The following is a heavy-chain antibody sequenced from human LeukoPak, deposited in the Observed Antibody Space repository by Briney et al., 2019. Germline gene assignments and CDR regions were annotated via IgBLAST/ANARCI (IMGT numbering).Heavy chain of an antibody. D-gene: IGHD3-22*01. CDR2: ISSSSSTI. V-gene: IGHV3-48*04. J-gene: IGHJ4*02. Sequence: PGGSLRLSCATSEFTFSDYGMNWVRQAPGKGLEWVSYISSSSSTIFYADSVKGRFTISRDNAKSSLYLQMNSLRAEDTAVYYCARDTDSSGYYTDYWGQGTLVTVSS. CDR3: ARDTDSSGYYTDY. CDR1: EFTFSDYG.